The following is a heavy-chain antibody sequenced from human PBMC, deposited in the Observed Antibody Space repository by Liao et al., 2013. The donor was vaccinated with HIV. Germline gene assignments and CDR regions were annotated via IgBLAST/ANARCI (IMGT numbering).Heavy chain of an antibody. D-gene: IGHD1-1*01. V-gene: IGHV4-61*02. CDR1: GGSISSGSYY. CDR3: AGREYNNYATPFDY. J-gene: IGHJ4*02. CDR2: IYTSGST. Sequence: QVQLQESGPGLVKPSQTLSLTCTVSGGSISSGSYYWSWIRQPAGKGLEWIGRIYTSGSTNYNPSLKSRVTISGDTSKNQFSLKLSSVTAADTAVYYCAGREYNNYATPFDYWGQGTLVTVSS.